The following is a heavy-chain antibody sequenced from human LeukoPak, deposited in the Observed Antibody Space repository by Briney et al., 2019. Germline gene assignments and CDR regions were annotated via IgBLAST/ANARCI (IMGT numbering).Heavy chain of an antibody. CDR1: GGTFSTYA. Sequence: SVKVSCKASGGTFSTYAITWVRQAPGQGLEWMGRIIPIVGVAKYAQKFQGRVTITADKSTSTAYMELSSLRSEDTAVYYCARDWGVYYYDSSGRDAFDIWGQGTMVTVSS. CDR3: ARDWGVYYYDSSGRDAFDI. CDR2: IIPIVGVA. J-gene: IGHJ3*02. D-gene: IGHD3-22*01. V-gene: IGHV1-69*04.